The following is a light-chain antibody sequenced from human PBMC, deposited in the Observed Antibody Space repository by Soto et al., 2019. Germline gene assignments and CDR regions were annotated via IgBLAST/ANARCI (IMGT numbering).Light chain of an antibody. J-gene: IGLJ2*01. CDR2: DVS. CDR1: SSDVGGYNY. Sequence: QSALTQPASVSGSPGQSITISCPGTSSDVGGYNYVSWYQHLPGKAPKLMIYDVSNRPSGVSNRFSGSKSGNTASLTISGLQAEDEADYYCTSYTSSTVVFGGGTKLTVL. CDR3: TSYTSSTVV. V-gene: IGLV2-14*03.